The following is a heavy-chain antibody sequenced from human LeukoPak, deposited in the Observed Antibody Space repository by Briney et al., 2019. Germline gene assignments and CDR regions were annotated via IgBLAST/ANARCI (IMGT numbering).Heavy chain of an antibody. CDR2: IWYDGSNK. V-gene: IGHV3-33*01. J-gene: IGHJ4*02. CDR1: GFTFSSYG. D-gene: IGHD4-17*01. CDR3: ARDGYGDYLLDY. Sequence: GGSLRLSCAASGFTFSSYGMHWVRQAPGEGLEWVAVIWYDGSNKYYADSVKGRFTISRDNSKNTLYLQMNSLRAEDTAVYYCARDGYGDYLLDYWGQGTLVTVSS.